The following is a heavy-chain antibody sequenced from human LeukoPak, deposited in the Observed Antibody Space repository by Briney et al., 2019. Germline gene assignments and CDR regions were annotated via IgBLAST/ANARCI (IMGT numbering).Heavy chain of an antibody. CDR1: GFTVNTNY. CDR2: MHSVGTT. D-gene: IGHD1-26*01. Sequence: GGSLRLSCAASGFTVNTNYMSWVRQAPGKGLEWVSIMHSVGTTYYADSVKGRFTFSRDNSKNTLYLQMNNLRAEDTAVYYCARDGSSGRGYFYYYGMDVWGEGTTVTVSS. J-gene: IGHJ6*02. CDR3: ARDGSSGRGYFYYYGMDV. V-gene: IGHV3-53*01.